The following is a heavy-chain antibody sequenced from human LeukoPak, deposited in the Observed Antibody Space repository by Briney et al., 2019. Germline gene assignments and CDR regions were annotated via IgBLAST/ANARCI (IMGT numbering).Heavy chain of an antibody. CDR3: ARDRYCSGGSCSTYNWFDP. Sequence: SETLSLTCTVSGGSISSYYWSWLRQPAGKGLEWIGRIYTSGSTNYNPSLKSRVTMSVDTSKNQFSLKLSSVTAADTAVYYCARDRYCSGGSCSTYNWFDPWGQETLVTVSS. CDR2: IYTSGST. CDR1: GGSISSYY. J-gene: IGHJ5*02. V-gene: IGHV4-4*07. D-gene: IGHD2-15*01.